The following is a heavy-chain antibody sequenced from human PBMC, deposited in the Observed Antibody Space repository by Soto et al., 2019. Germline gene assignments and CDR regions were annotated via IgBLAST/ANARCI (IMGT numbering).Heavy chain of an antibody. J-gene: IGHJ6*02. CDR3: ARQGFGQLHGLVDV. D-gene: IGHD3-10*01. V-gene: IGHV4-59*08. CDR1: GGFITSHY. Sequence: QVQLQESGPGLVKPSETLSLTCSVSGGFITSHYCSWFLQPPGKGLEWIGYIHHSGSTSYNPSLKSRVTMSVDTSKNQFSLKVNSVTAADTALYYCARQGFGQLHGLVDVWGPGTTVTVSS. CDR2: IHHSGST.